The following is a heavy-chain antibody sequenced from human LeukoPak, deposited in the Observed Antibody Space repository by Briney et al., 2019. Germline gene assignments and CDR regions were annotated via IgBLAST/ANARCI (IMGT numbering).Heavy chain of an antibody. V-gene: IGHV4-34*01. J-gene: IGHJ4*02. CDR2: INHSGST. Sequence: SETLSLTCAVYGGSFSGYYRSWIRQPPGKGLEWIGEINHSGSTNYNPSLKSRVTISVDTSKNQFSLKLSSVTAADTAVYYCARFYDSSGRNRYYFDYWGQGTLVTVSS. CDR3: ARFYDSSGRNRYYFDY. D-gene: IGHD3-22*01. CDR1: GGSFSGYY.